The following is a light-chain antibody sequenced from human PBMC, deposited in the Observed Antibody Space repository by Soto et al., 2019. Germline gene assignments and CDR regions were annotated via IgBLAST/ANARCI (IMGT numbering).Light chain of an antibody. CDR1: SSDVGGYNY. J-gene: IGLJ2*01. CDR2: EVN. Sequence: QSALTQPRSVSGSPGQSVTISCTGTSSDVGGYNYVSWYQQHPGKAPKLMIYEVNNRPSGSSSHFSGSRSGGTAALTISGLQTEDEAHYYCTAFVNNILRFGGGTQLT. V-gene: IGLV2-11*01. CDR3: TAFVNNILR.